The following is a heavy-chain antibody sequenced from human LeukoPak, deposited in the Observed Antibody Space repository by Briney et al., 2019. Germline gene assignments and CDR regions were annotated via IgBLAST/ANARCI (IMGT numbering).Heavy chain of an antibody. V-gene: IGHV1-18*01. CDR1: GGTFSRYA. CDR3: ARTPGMVVVKTFYCMDV. D-gene: IGHD3-22*01. Sequence: ASVKVSCKASGGTFSRYAISWVRQAPGQGLEWMGWIGTYKGNTNYAQMFQGRVTMTTDTSTSTAYMELKNLRSDDTAVYYCARTPGMVVVKTFYCMDVWGQGTTVTVSS. CDR2: IGTYKGNT. J-gene: IGHJ6*02.